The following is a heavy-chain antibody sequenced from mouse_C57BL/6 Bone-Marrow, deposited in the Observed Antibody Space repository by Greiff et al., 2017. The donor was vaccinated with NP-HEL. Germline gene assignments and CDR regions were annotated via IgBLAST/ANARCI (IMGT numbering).Heavy chain of an antibody. CDR2: INYDGSST. CDR3: ARSTTVVPMDY. D-gene: IGHD1-1*01. CDR1: GFTFSDYY. J-gene: IGHJ4*01. Sequence: DVHLVESEGGLVQPGSSMKLSCTASGFTFSDYYMAWVRQIPEKGLEWVANINYDGSSTYYLDSLKSRFIISRDNAKNILYLQMSSLKSEDTATYYCARSTTVVPMDYWGQGTSVTVSS. V-gene: IGHV5-16*01.